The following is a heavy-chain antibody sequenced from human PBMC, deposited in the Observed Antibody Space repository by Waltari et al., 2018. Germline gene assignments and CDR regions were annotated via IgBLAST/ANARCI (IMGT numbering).Heavy chain of an antibody. CDR3: VRDRMYSTSWFAFES. CDR2: NNGYNGNT. V-gene: IGHV1-18*01. D-gene: IGHD3-10*01. CDR1: GYNCLNYG. Sequence: QAQLVQSGAEVKKPGASVTVSCTTSGYNCLNYGISWVRQAPGRGLEWMGWNNGYNGNTKYAQKFQGRVTVTTDTSTSTAYMELRSLTSDDAALYYCVRDRMYSTSWFAFESWGQGTLVTVTS. J-gene: IGHJ4*02.